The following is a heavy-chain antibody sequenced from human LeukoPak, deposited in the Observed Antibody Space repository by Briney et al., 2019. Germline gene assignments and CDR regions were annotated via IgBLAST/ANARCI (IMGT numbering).Heavy chain of an antibody. J-gene: IGHJ4*02. CDR2: INPNNGGT. D-gene: IGHD2-15*01. CDR1: GYTLTELS. CDR3: ARICSGGSCYPFDY. V-gene: IGHV1-2*02. Sequence: GASVKVSCKVSGYTLTELSMHWVRQAPGQGLEWMGWINPNNGGTNYAQKFQGRVTMTRDTSISTAYMELSRLRSDDTAVYYCARICSGGSCYPFDYWGQGTLVTVSS.